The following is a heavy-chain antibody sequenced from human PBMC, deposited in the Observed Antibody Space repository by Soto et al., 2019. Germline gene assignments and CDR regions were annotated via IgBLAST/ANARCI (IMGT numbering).Heavy chain of an antibody. CDR3: DITMARGVITIDY. CDR1: GGTFSSYT. D-gene: IGHD3-10*01. J-gene: IGHJ4*02. Sequence: QVQLVQSGAEVKKPGSSVKVSCKASGGTFSSYTISWVRQAPGQGLEWMGRIIPILGIANYAQKFQGRVTITADKSTTTAYMELSSLRSEDTAVYYCDITMARGVITIDYWGQGTLVTVSS. CDR2: IIPILGIA. V-gene: IGHV1-69*02.